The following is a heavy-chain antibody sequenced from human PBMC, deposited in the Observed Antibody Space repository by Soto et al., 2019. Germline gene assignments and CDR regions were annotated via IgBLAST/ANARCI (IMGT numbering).Heavy chain of an antibody. CDR1: GYTFTSYA. D-gene: IGHD2-15*01. Sequence: ASVQVSCKASGYTFTSYAMHWVRQAPGQRLEWMGWINAGNGNTKYSQKFQGRVTITRDTSASTAYMELSSLRSEDTAVYYCARVPGCSGGSCYSSLFDYWGQGTQVTVSS. CDR2: INAGNGNT. V-gene: IGHV1-3*01. CDR3: ARVPGCSGGSCYSSLFDY. J-gene: IGHJ4*02.